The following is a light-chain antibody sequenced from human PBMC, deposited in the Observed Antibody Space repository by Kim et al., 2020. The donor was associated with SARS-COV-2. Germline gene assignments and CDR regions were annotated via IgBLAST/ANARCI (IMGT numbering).Light chain of an antibody. Sequence: ASVEDRVSITCQATQDISNDLNWYQQKPGKDPKTLIYDASKLETGGPSRFSGSGSVRDFTLTISSVQPEDIATYYCQQYDNLPLTFGGGTKVDIK. CDR1: QDISND. CDR3: QQYDNLPLT. V-gene: IGKV1-33*01. J-gene: IGKJ4*01. CDR2: DAS.